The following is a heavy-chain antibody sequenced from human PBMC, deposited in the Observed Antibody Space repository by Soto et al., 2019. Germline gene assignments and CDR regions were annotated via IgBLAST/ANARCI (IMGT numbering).Heavy chain of an antibody. Sequence: QVQLVESGGGVVQPGRSLRLSCAASGFTFSSYGMHWVRQAPGKGLEWVAVISYDGSNKYYADSVKCRFTISRDNSKNTLYLQMNSLRAEDTPVYYCANADLVGATDFDYWGQGTLVTVSS. CDR3: ANADLVGATDFDY. D-gene: IGHD1-26*01. CDR2: ISYDGSNK. J-gene: IGHJ4*02. V-gene: IGHV3-30*18. CDR1: GFTFSSYG.